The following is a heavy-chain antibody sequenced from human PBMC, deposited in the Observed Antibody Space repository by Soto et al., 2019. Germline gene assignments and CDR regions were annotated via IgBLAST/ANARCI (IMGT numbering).Heavy chain of an antibody. CDR1: GGSISSSSYY. D-gene: IGHD5-12*01. CDR3: ARVLIVATIIDI. CDR2: IYYSGNT. J-gene: IGHJ3*02. Sequence: SSETLSLTCTVSGGSISSSSYYWGWIRQPPGKGLEWIGSIYYSGNTYYNPSLKSRVTISVDTSKNQFSLKLSSVTAADTAVYYCARVLIVATIIDIWGQGTMVTVSS. V-gene: IGHV4-39*01.